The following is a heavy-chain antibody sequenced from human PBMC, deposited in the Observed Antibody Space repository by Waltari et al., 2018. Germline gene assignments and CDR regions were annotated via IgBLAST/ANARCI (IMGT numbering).Heavy chain of an antibody. Sequence: EVQLVESGGGLVKPGGSLTLSCEASGFTFNSVSMTWVRQAPGQGLEWRSTIASGSDYIFYAVSVRGRFTISRDNARSTVNLRMNSLRTEDTAVYYCVKGGYIISDYWGQGIQVIVSS. CDR3: VKGGYIISDY. D-gene: IGHD3-22*01. J-gene: IGHJ4*02. CDR2: IASGSDYI. CDR1: GFTFNSVS. V-gene: IGHV3-21*02.